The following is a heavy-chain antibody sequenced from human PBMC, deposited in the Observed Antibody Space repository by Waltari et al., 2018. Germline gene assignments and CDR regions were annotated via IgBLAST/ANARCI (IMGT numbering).Heavy chain of an antibody. D-gene: IGHD4-17*01. CDR3: ATDFTTDYGDYAVIGY. J-gene: IGHJ4*02. CDR1: GYTLTELS. CDR2: FEPEDGET. Sequence: QVQLVQSGAEVKKPGASVKVSCKVSGYTLTELSMHWVRQAPGKGLEWMGGFEPEDGETIYAQKFQGRVTMTEDTSTDTAYMELSSLRSEDTAVYYCATDFTTDYGDYAVIGYWGQGTLVTVSS. V-gene: IGHV1-24*01.